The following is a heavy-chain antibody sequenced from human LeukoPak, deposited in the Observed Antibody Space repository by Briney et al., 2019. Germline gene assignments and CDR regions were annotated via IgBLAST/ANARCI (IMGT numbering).Heavy chain of an antibody. CDR3: AKPPNYYGSGNELYDN. J-gene: IGHJ4*02. D-gene: IGHD3-10*01. V-gene: IGHV3-30*18. CDR2: ISYDGSNK. CDR1: GFSFSDNY. Sequence: GGSLRLSCAASGFSFSDNYMSWVRQAPGKGLEWVAVISYDGSNKYYADSVKGRFTISRDNSKSTLYLQMNSLRAEDTAVYYCAKPPNYYGSGNELYDNWGQGTLVTVSS.